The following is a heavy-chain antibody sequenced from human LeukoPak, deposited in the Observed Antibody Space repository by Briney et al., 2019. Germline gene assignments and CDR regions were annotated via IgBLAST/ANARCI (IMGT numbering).Heavy chain of an antibody. V-gene: IGHV3-33*01. Sequence: GTSLRLSCVASGFNFGGYGMNWVRQAPGKGLEWVAVIWYNGKNKYYSDSVKGRFTISRDTSKNTLYLQMNSLRAEDTAVYYCARDLGGCTNGLCSYYFDYWGKGTLVTVSS. CDR1: GFNFGGYG. D-gene: IGHD2-8*01. CDR2: IWYNGKNK. J-gene: IGHJ4*02. CDR3: ARDLGGCTNGLCSYYFDY.